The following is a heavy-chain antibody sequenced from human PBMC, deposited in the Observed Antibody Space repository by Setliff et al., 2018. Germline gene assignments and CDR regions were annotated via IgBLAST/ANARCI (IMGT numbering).Heavy chain of an antibody. Sequence: PSETLSLTCTVSGDSISSRPLYWGWFRQPAGKELEWIGQIYTSWSTIYNPSLKSRVTILLDTSKNQFSLTLTSVTAADTAVYYCARMTGFQYIDVWGKGTTVTVSS. CDR1: GDSISSRPLY. J-gene: IGHJ6*03. CDR3: ARMTGFQYIDV. CDR2: IYTSWST. D-gene: IGHD3-3*01. V-gene: IGHV4-61*09.